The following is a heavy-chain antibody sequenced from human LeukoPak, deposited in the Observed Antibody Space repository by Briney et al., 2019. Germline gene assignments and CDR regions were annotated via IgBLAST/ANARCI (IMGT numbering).Heavy chain of an antibody. CDR1: GGTFSSYA. J-gene: IGHJ4*02. CDR2: IIPILGIA. CDR3: ASEEVAGTRDY. D-gene: IGHD6-19*01. V-gene: IGHV1-69*04. Sequence: ASVKVSCKASGGTFSSYAISWVRQAPGQGLEWMGRIIPILGIANYAQKFQGRVTITADKSTSTAYMELSSLRSEDTAVYYCASEEVAGTRDYWGQGTLVTVSS.